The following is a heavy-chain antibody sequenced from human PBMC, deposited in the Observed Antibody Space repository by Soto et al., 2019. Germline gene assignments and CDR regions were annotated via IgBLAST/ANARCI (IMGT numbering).Heavy chain of an antibody. CDR3: ARDRWDWNSETYAMDV. J-gene: IGHJ6*02. CDR2: ISGSGGST. D-gene: IGHD1-7*01. Sequence: LRLSCAASGFTFSSYAMSWVRQAPGKGLEWVSAISGSGGSTYYADSVKGRFTISRDNSKNTLYLQMNSLRAEDTAVYYCARDRWDWNSETYAMDVWGQGTTVTVSS. CDR1: GFTFSSYA. V-gene: IGHV3-23*01.